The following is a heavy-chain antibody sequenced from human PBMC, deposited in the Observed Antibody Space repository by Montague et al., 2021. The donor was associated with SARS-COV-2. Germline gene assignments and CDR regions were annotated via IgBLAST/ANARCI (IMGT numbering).Heavy chain of an antibody. V-gene: IGHV4-34*01. CDR3: ARSHDCRGNDYFDS. Sequence: SETLSLTCAVYSGSLSGFYWTWIRQAPGKGLEWVGEITHGGSTSYSPALKSRFTISLDTSKNQFSLKLDSVTAADTATYYCARSHDCRGNDYFDSWGQGALVIVSS. D-gene: IGHD4-23*01. CDR2: ITHGGST. CDR1: SGSLSGFY. J-gene: IGHJ4*02.